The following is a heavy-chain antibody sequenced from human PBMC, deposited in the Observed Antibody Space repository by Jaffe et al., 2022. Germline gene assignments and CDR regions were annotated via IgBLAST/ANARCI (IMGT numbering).Heavy chain of an antibody. CDR2: ISSSGSTI. D-gene: IGHD2-15*01. V-gene: IGHV3-11*01. CDR3: ARDLNVVVVAATRPNGGVFDY. Sequence: QVQLVESGGGLVKPGGSLRLSCAASGFTFSDYYMSWIRQAPGKGLEWVSYISSSGSTIYYADSVKGRFTISRDNAKNSLYLQMNSLRAEDTAVYYCARDLNVVVVAATRPNGGVFDYWGQGTLVTVSS. CDR1: GFTFSDYY. J-gene: IGHJ4*02.